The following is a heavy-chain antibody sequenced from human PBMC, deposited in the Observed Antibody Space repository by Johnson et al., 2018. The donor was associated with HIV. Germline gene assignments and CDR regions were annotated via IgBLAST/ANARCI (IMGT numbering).Heavy chain of an antibody. Sequence: QVQLVESGGGVVQPGRSLRLSCAASGFTFSSYAMHWVRQAPGKGLEWVAVISYDGSNKYYADSVKSRFTISRDNSKNTLYLQMNSLRAEDTAVYYCARSPRIVVVVAATVGHAFDIWGQGTMVTVSS. D-gene: IGHD2-15*01. J-gene: IGHJ3*02. CDR3: ARSPRIVVVVAATVGHAFDI. V-gene: IGHV3-30-3*01. CDR1: GFTFSSYA. CDR2: ISYDGSNK.